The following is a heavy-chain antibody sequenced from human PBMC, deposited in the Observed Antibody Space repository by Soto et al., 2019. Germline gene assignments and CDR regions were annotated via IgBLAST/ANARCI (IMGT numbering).Heavy chain of an antibody. V-gene: IGHV1-18*01. CDR1: GYTFTSYG. CDR3: ASGRYGAY. CDR2: ISAHNGNT. Sequence: QVHLVQSGAEVKKPGASVKVSCKASGYTFTSYGSTWVRQAPGQGLEWMGWISAHNGNTDDAQKLQGRVIVTRDTSTSTAYMELRRLRSDDTAVYYCASGRYGAYWGQGALVTVSS. J-gene: IGHJ4*02. D-gene: IGHD1-26*01.